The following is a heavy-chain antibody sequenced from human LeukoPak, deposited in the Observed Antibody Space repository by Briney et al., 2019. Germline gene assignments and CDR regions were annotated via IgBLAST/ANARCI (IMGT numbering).Heavy chain of an antibody. D-gene: IGHD3-10*01. V-gene: IGHV1-46*01. CDR1: GYTFSTYY. CDR3: ARDIITMFRGAPGGY. Sequence: VASVKVSCKTSGYTFSTYYMHWVRQAPGQGLEWMGIINPSGGSTSYAQKFQGRVTMTRDTSTTTVYMELSSLRSEDTAVYYCARDIITMFRGAPGGYWGQGTLVIVSS. CDR2: INPSGGST. J-gene: IGHJ4*02.